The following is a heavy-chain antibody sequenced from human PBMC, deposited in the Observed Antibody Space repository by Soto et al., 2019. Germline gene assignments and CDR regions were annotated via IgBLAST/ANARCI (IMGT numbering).Heavy chain of an antibody. V-gene: IGHV3-11*04. Sequence: GGSLRLSCAASGFTFSDYDMSWIRQAPGKGLEWVSYTSSSGSTIYYADSVKGRFTMSRDNAKNSMYLHMDSLRVEDTAVYYCARDQLYYNDISGRPLNAFDVWGQGTMVTVSS. D-gene: IGHD3-22*01. J-gene: IGHJ3*01. CDR3: ARDQLYYNDISGRPLNAFDV. CDR2: TSSSGSTI. CDR1: GFTFSDYD.